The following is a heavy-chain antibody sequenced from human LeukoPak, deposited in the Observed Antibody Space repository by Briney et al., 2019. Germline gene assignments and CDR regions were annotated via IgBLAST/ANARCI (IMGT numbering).Heavy chain of an antibody. CDR3: TRGLHDY. V-gene: IGHV3-7*01. D-gene: IGHD2-15*01. CDR2: MTEDGNNE. CDR1: AFTISGYW. J-gene: IGHJ4*02. Sequence: GGSLRLPCAASAFTISGYWMNWVRQAPGKGLEWVASMTEDGNNEFYVDSVKGRFTISGDNAKNSLYLQMNSLRADDTAVYYCTRGLHDYWGQGTLVTVS.